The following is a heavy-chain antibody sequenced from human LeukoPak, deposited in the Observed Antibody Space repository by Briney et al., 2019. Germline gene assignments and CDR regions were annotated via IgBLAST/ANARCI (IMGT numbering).Heavy chain of an antibody. Sequence: GRSLRLSCAASGFTFSSYAMHWVRQAPGKGLEWVAVISYDGSNKYYADSVKGRFTISRDNSKNTLYLQMNSLRAEDTAVYYCARDRVVVVPAAISWYFDLWGRGTLVTVSS. V-gene: IGHV3-30-3*01. J-gene: IGHJ2*01. CDR1: GFTFSSYA. CDR2: ISYDGSNK. CDR3: ARDRVVVVPAAISWYFDL. D-gene: IGHD2-2*01.